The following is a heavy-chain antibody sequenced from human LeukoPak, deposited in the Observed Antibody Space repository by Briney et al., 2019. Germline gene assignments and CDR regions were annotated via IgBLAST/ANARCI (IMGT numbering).Heavy chain of an antibody. CDR2: IWYDGSNK. V-gene: IGHV3-33*01. D-gene: IGHD6-13*01. Sequence: GGSLRLSCAASGFTFSSYGMHWVRQAPGKGLEWVAVIWYDGSNKYYADSVKGRFTISRDNSKNTLYLQMNSLRAEDTAVYYCASSGSSSWPRANWFDPWGQGTLVTVSS. CDR3: ASSGSSSWPRANWFDP. J-gene: IGHJ5*02. CDR1: GFTFSSYG.